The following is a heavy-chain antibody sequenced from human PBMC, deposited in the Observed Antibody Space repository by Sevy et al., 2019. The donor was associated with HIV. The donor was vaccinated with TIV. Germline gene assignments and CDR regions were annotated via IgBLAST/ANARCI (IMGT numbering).Heavy chain of an antibody. CDR3: ERDSARVIVPTAGFDS. V-gene: IGHV3-33*01. Sequence: GGSLRLSCSASGFTFRSFSMHWVRQAPGKGLEWVAAIWYDGRTKQYADSVKGRFTISRDKSKNRLSLAMNSLRAEDTGLYFCERDSARVIVPTAGFDSWGQGTVVTVSS. CDR1: GFTFRSFS. J-gene: IGHJ5*01. D-gene: IGHD1-1*01. CDR2: IWYDGRTK.